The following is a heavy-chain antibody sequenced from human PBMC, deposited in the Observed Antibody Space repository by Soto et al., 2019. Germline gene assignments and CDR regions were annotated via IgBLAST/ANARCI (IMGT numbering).Heavy chain of an antibody. CDR1: GFTFSSYS. V-gene: IGHV3-21*01. CDR2: ISSSSSYI. D-gene: IGHD3-10*01. CDR3: ARGKRITMVRGGISPAYYYGMDV. J-gene: IGHJ6*02. Sequence: GGSLRLSCAASGFTFSSYSMNWVRQAPGKGLEWVSSISSSSSYIYYADSVKGRFTISRDNAKNSLYLQMNSLRAEDTAVYYCARGKRITMVRGGISPAYYYGMDVWGQGTTVTVSS.